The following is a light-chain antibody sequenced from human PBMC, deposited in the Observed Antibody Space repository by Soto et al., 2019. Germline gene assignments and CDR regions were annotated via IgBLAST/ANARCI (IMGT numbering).Light chain of an antibody. V-gene: IGKV1-39*01. Sequence: DIQMTQSPSPLSASVGDRVTITCRASQSISTYLNWYQQTPGKAPKLLIYAASSLQSGVPSRFSGSGSGTDFTLTISSLHPEDSATYYCQQSYSTPPTFGQGTK. CDR1: QSISTY. CDR2: AAS. CDR3: QQSYSTPPT. J-gene: IGKJ1*01.